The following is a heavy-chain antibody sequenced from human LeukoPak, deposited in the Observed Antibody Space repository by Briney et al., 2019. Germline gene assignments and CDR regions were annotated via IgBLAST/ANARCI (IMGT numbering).Heavy chain of an antibody. CDR3: ARVYVAWLLSKQRWFDP. CDR2: IYSGGST. J-gene: IGHJ5*02. Sequence: PGGSLRLSCAVSGLTVCSNHMSWARQAPGKGLEWVSVIYSGGSTYYADSVKGRFAISRDNSKNTLYLQMNSLRAEDTAVYYCARVYVAWLLSKQRWFDPWGQGTLVTVSS. D-gene: IGHD3-9*01. V-gene: IGHV3-53*01. CDR1: GLTVCSNH.